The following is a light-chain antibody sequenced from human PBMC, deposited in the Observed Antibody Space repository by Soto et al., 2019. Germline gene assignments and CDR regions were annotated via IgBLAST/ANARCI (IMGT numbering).Light chain of an antibody. CDR3: QQRNYWQVT. CDR1: QSVSGY. J-gene: IGKJ5*01. Sequence: EFVLTQSPGTLSLSPGERATLSCRASQSVSGYLAWYQQKPGQAPRLLIYDVSNRATGIPARFSGSGSGTDSTLTISSLEPEDFAIYYCQQRNYWQVTFGQGTRLEIK. V-gene: IGKV3-11*01. CDR2: DVS.